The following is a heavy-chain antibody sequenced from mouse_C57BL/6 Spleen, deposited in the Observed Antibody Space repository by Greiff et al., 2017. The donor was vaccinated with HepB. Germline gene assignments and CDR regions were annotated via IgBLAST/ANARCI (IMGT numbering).Heavy chain of an antibody. CDR2: IHPSDSDS. D-gene: IGHD2-4*01. V-gene: IGHV1-74*01. Sequence: QVQLQQPGAELVKPGASVKVSCKASGYTFTSYWMHWVKQRPGQGLEWIGRIHPSDSDSNYNQKFKGKATLTVDKSSSTAYMQLSSLTSEDSAVYYCARIYYDYDGGGYAMDYWGQGTSVTVSS. CDR3: ARIYYDYDGGGYAMDY. J-gene: IGHJ4*01. CDR1: GYTFTSYW.